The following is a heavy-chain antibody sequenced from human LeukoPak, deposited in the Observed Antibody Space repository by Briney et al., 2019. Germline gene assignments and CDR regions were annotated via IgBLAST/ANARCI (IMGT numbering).Heavy chain of an antibody. V-gene: IGHV5-51*01. J-gene: IGHJ3*02. D-gene: IGHD6-19*01. CDR2: IYPGDSDT. CDR1: GYSFTSYW. Sequence: GESLQISCKGSGYSFTSYWIGWVRQMPGKGLEWMGIIYPGDSDTRYSPSFQGQVTISADKSISTAYLQWSSLKASDTAMYYCARHGGDGSGWYYAFDIWGQGTMVTVSS. CDR3: ARHGGDGSGWYYAFDI.